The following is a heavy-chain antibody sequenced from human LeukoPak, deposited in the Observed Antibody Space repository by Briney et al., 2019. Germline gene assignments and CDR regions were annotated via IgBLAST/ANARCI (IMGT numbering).Heavy chain of an antibody. Sequence: GGSLRLSCATSGFTFNSYSLNWVRQAPGKGLEWVSYISTSSSRMYYVDSVKGRFTISRDNAKTSLYLQMNSLRDEDTAVYYCARGHDYGDHFNYWGQGTLVTVSS. D-gene: IGHD4-17*01. CDR3: ARGHDYGDHFNY. CDR2: ISTSSSRM. CDR1: GFTFNSYS. J-gene: IGHJ4*02. V-gene: IGHV3-48*02.